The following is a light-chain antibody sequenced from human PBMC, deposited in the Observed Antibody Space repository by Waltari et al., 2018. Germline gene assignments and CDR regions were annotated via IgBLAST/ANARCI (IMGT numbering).Light chain of an antibody. Sequence: DIVMTQSPDSLALSLGERATIHCRSRQSLLFSPNHKNYLAWYQKKPGQPPKLLIYWASTRDSGVPDRFSGSGSGTDFTLTISGLQAEDVAVYYCQQYFTTPRAFGQGTKVEIK. CDR3: QQYFTTPRA. CDR2: WAS. CDR1: QSLLFSPNHKNY. J-gene: IGKJ1*01. V-gene: IGKV4-1*01.